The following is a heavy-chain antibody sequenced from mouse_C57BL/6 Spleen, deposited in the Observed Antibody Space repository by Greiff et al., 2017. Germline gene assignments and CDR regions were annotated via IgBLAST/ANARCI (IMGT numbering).Heavy chain of an antibody. CDR3: ARDHSSGYPVDY. V-gene: IGHV5-4*03. CDR2: ISDGGSYT. J-gene: IGHJ2*01. Sequence: EVKLMESGGGLVKPGGSLKLSCAASGFTFSSYAMSWVRQTPEKRLEWVATISDGGSYTYYPDNVKGRFTISRDNDKNNLYLQMGHLKAEDTAMYCGARDHSSGYPVDYWGQGTTLTVSS. D-gene: IGHD3-2*02. CDR1: GFTFSSYA.